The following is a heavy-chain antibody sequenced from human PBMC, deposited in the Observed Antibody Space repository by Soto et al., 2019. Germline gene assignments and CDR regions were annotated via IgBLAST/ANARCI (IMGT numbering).Heavy chain of an antibody. D-gene: IGHD2-2*01. CDR2: INPNSGGT. CDR3: ARDLGRGYCSSTSCSPFFDY. CDR1: GYTFTGYY. Sequence: WASVKVSCKASGYTFTGYYMHWVRQAPGQGLEWMGWINPNSGGTNYAQKFQGRVTMTRDTSISTAYMELSRLRSDDTAVYYCARDLGRGYCSSTSCSPFFDYWGQGTLVTVSS. J-gene: IGHJ4*02. V-gene: IGHV1-2*02.